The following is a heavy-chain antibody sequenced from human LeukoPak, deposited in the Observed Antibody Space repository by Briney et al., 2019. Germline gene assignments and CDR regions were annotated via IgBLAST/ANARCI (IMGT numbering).Heavy chain of an antibody. Sequence: SETLSLTCTVSGGSISSYYWSWIRQPPGKGLEWIGYIYYSGSTNYNPSLKSRVTISVDTSKNQFSLRLSSVTAADTAVYYCARGPDYGGNSAYFDYWGQGTLVTVSS. D-gene: IGHD4-23*01. CDR3: ARGPDYGGNSAYFDY. CDR2: IYYSGST. V-gene: IGHV4-59*12. J-gene: IGHJ4*02. CDR1: GGSISSYY.